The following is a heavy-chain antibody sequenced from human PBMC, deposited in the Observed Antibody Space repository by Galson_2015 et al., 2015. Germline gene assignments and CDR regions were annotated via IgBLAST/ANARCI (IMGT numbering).Heavy chain of an antibody. CDR1: GYTFTDYA. V-gene: IGHV7-4-1*02. CDR2: INTNTGNP. CDR3: VRDSSSFYRFGP. J-gene: IGHJ5*02. Sequence: SVKVSCKASGYTFTDYAINWVRQAPGKGLEWMGWINTNTGNPTYAQGFTGRFVFSLDTSVSTAYLQISSLKADDSAVYYCVRDSSSFYRFGPWGQGTPATVSP. D-gene: IGHD6-13*01.